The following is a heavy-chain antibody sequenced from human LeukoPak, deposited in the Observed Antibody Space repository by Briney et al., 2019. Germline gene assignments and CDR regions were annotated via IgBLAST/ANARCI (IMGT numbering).Heavy chain of an antibody. Sequence: ASVTVSCTASGYTCTSYYMHWVRQAPGQGLEWMGIINPSGGSTSYAQKFQGRVIMTRDTSTSTVYMELSSLRSEDTAVYYCARDRAAAGTWYFDYWGQGTLVTVSS. J-gene: IGHJ4*02. CDR1: GYTCTSYY. D-gene: IGHD6-13*01. CDR2: INPSGGST. V-gene: IGHV1-46*01. CDR3: ARDRAAAGTWYFDY.